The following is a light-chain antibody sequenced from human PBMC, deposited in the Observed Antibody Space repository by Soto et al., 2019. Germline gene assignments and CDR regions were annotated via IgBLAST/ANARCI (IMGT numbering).Light chain of an antibody. CDR2: DAS. J-gene: IGKJ3*01. V-gene: IGKV3-11*01. CDR1: QSVSSY. Sequence: EIVLTQSPATLSLSPGERATLSCRASQSVSSYLAWYQQKPGQTPRLLIYDASNRATGIPARFSGSGSGTDFTLTISSLEPEDFAVSYCQQRGDWPLTFGPGTKVDIK. CDR3: QQRGDWPLT.